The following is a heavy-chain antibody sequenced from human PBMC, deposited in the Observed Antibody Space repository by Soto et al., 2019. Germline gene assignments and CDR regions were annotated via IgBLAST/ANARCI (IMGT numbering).Heavy chain of an antibody. CDR3: ARSTSNTQNLYDY. CDR2: IYYSGST. V-gene: IGHV4-61*01. Sequence: QVQLQESGPGLVKPSETLSLTCTVSGGSVSSGSYYWSWIRQPPGKGLEWIGYIYYSGSTNYNPSLKSRVTISVDTSKNQFSLKLSSVTAADTAVYYCARSTSNTQNLYDYWGQGTLVTVSS. D-gene: IGHD3-16*01. CDR1: GGSVSSGSYY. J-gene: IGHJ4*02.